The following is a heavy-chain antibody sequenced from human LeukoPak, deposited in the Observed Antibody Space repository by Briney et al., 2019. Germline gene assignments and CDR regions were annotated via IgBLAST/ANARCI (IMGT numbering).Heavy chain of an antibody. CDR1: GFNFSIYS. Sequence: GSLRLSCAASGFNFSIYSMNWVRQAPGKGLEWVSCITRSSTTIYYADSVKGRFTISRDNAKNSLYLQMNSLRAEDTAVYYCARGRGIAAAGADYFDYWGQGTLVTVSS. V-gene: IGHV3-48*01. CDR2: ITRSSTTI. CDR3: ARGRGIAAAGADYFDY. D-gene: IGHD6-13*01. J-gene: IGHJ4*02.